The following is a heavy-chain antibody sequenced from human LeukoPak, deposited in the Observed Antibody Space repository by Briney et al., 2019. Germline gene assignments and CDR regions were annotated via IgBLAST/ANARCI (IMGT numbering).Heavy chain of an antibody. Sequence: PSETLSLTCTVSGGSISSYYWSWIRQPPGKGLEWIGYIYYSGITNYNPSLKSRVTISVDTSKKQFSLKLSSVTAADTAVYYCAGEPPVAGWFDYWGQGTLVTVSS. CDR1: GGSISSYY. J-gene: IGHJ4*02. V-gene: IGHV4-59*01. CDR3: AGEPPVAGWFDY. D-gene: IGHD6-19*01. CDR2: IYYSGIT.